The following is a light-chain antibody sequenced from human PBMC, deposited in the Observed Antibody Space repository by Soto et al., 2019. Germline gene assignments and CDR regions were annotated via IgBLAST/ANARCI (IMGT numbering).Light chain of an antibody. CDR1: SSDVGGYNY. Sequence: QSALTQPPSASGSPGQSVTISYTGSSSDVGGYNYVSWYQHHPGKAPRLMIYEVNKRPSGVPDRFSGSKSGNTASLTVSGLQAEDEADYYCSSYVGSNRGVFGGGTKLTVL. J-gene: IGLJ3*02. CDR2: EVN. CDR3: SSYVGSNRGV. V-gene: IGLV2-8*01.